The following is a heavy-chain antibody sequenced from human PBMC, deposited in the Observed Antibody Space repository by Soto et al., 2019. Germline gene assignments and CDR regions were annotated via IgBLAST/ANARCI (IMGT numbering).Heavy chain of an antibody. V-gene: IGHV1-69*06. CDR3: ARIAPRSDYGDYEVGPYSFDY. J-gene: IGHJ4*02. D-gene: IGHD4-17*01. Sequence: ASVKVSCKASGGTFSSYAISWVRQAPGQGLEWMGGIIPIFGTANYAQKFQGRVTITADKSTSTAYMELSSLRSEDTAVYYCARIAPRSDYGDYEVGPYSFDYSGQATLVTLSS. CDR1: GGTFSSYA. CDR2: IIPIFGTA.